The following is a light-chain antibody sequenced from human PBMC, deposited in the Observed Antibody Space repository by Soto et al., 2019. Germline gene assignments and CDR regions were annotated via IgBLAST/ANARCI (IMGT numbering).Light chain of an antibody. CDR3: CSFTTSSTLV. CDR1: NSDVGTYNH. CDR2: EVS. V-gene: IGLV2-14*01. J-gene: IGLJ1*01. Sequence: QSVLTQPASVSGSPGQSITISCTGTNSDVGTYNHVSWYQQHPGKAPQLIIYEVSSRPSGLSNRFSASKSGNTASLTISGLQAEDEADYYCCSFTTSSTLVFGTGTKVTVL.